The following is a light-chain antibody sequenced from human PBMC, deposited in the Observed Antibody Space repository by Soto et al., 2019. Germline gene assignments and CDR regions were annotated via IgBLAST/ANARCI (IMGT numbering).Light chain of an antibody. CDR1: SSNIGAGYD. CDR3: QSFDSSLSTRV. Sequence: QAVVTQPPSVSGAPGQRVTISCTGSSSNIGAGYDVHWYQQLLGTAPKLLIYGNSNRPSGVPDRFSGSKSGTSASLAITGLQAEDEADYYCQSFDSSLSTRVFGGGTKVTVL. V-gene: IGLV1-40*02. J-gene: IGLJ3*02. CDR2: GNS.